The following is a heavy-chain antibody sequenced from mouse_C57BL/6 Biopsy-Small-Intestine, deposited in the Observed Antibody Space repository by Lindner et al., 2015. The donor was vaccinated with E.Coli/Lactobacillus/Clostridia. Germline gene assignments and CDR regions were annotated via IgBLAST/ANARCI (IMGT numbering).Heavy chain of an antibody. D-gene: IGHD3-3*01. V-gene: IGHV1-74*01. J-gene: IGHJ4*01. CDR3: VRDRAGTGRDFDF. CDR2: ITAYTGKT. CDR1: GYNFNRYG. Sequence: SVKVSCKASGYNFNRYGIAWVRQAPGQGLEWMGRITAYTGKTNFAQKFLGRFTLTRDISASTAYMELTSLSLDDTAVYFCVRDRAGTGRDFDFWGQGTLVTVSS.